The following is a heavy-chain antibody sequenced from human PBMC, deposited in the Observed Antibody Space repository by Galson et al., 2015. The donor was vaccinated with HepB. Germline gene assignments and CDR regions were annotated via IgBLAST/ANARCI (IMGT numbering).Heavy chain of an antibody. Sequence: SLRLSCAASGFTFSSYSMNWVRQAPGKGLEWVSSISSSSSYIYYADSVKGRFTISRDNAKNSLYLQMNSLRAEDTAVYYCARNPLTEQWLINGWGRGYWGQGTLVTVSS. CDR2: ISSSSSYI. D-gene: IGHD6-19*01. CDR1: GFTFSSYS. V-gene: IGHV3-21*01. CDR3: ARNPLTEQWLINGWGRGY. J-gene: IGHJ4*02.